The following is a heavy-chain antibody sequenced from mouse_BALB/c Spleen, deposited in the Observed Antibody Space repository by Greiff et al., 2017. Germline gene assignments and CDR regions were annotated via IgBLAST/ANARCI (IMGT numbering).Heavy chain of an antibody. CDR2: IRLKSNNYAT. V-gene: IGHV6-6*02. CDR3: TRGGYYNYYAMDY. CDR1: GFTFSNYW. D-gene: IGHD2-3*01. Sequence: EVQRVESGGGLVQPGGSMKLSCVASGFTFSNYWMNWVRQSPEKGLEWVAEIRLKSNNYATHYAESVKGRFTISRDDSKSSVYLQMNNLRAEDTGIYYCTRGGYYNYYAMDYWGQGTSVTVSS. J-gene: IGHJ4*01.